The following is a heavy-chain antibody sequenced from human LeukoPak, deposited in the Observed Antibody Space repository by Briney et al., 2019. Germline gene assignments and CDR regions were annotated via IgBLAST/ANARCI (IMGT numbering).Heavy chain of an antibody. V-gene: IGHV4-59*12. D-gene: IGHD6-13*01. J-gene: IGHJ1*01. Sequence: PSETLSLTCTVSGGSISSYYWSWIRQPPGKGLEWIGYIYYSGSTYYNPSLKSRVTISVDTSKNQFSLKLSSVTAADTAVYYCARDGGSSWTAEYFQHWGQGTLVTVSS. CDR2: IYYSGST. CDR3: ARDGGSSWTAEYFQH. CDR1: GGSISSYY.